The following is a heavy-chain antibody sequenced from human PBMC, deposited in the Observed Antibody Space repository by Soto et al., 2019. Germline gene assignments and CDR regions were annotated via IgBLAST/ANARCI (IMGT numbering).Heavy chain of an antibody. V-gene: IGHV3-30-3*01. J-gene: IGHJ4*02. D-gene: IGHD3-3*01. CDR1: GFTFGAYV. Sequence: GGSLRLSCAASGFTFGAYVMHWVRQAPGNGLEFVAHISYDLNNKYYADSVKGRFTISRYNFKNTLYLRRIGLRTDDTAVYYCARDGPHSTSFGYGDYWGQGNFVTVSS. CDR2: ISYDLNNK. CDR3: ARDGPHSTSFGYGDY.